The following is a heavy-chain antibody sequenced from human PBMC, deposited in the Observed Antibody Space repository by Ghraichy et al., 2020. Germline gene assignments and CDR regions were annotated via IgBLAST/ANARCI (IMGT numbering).Heavy chain of an antibody. D-gene: IGHD4-23*01. Sequence: SETLSLTCTVSGGSIGGYHWNWIRQPPGKGLEWIGHIHYSGSTNYNPSLKSRVTLSLDTSKSQFSLKLSSVTAADTAVYYCARSNGGNSGWDSWGQGTLVTVSS. J-gene: IGHJ4*02. CDR3: ARSNGGNSGWDS. V-gene: IGHV4-59*01. CDR2: IHYSGST. CDR1: GGSIGGYH.